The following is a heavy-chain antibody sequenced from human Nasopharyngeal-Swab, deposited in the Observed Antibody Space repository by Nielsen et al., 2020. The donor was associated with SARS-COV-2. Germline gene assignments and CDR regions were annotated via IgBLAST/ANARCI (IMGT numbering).Heavy chain of an antibody. D-gene: IGHD2-2*01. J-gene: IGHJ6*02. CDR2: ISSSSSYI. Sequence: GGSLRLSCAASGFTFSSYSMNWVRQAPGKGLEWISSISSSSSYIYYADSVKGRFTISRDNAKNSLYLQMNSLRAGDTAVYYCARGQYCSSTSCYARGYYYYYGMDVWGQGTTVTVSS. CDR1: GFTFSSYS. V-gene: IGHV3-21*01. CDR3: ARGQYCSSTSCYARGYYYYYGMDV.